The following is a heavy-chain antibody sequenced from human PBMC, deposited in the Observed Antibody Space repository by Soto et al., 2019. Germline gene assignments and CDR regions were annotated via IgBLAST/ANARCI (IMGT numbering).Heavy chain of an antibody. CDR2: INGDGTT. CDR1: GFIFNNYW. D-gene: IGHD6-25*01. J-gene: IGHJ4*02. Sequence: PVGSLRLSCAASGFIFNNYWMHWVRQAPGKGLVWVARINGDGTTTYVDSVKGRFTISRDNAKNIVYLQMNSLRAEDTAMYYCGRGSGPRGRPYWGQGISVTVSS. CDR3: GRGSGPRGRPY. V-gene: IGHV3-74*01.